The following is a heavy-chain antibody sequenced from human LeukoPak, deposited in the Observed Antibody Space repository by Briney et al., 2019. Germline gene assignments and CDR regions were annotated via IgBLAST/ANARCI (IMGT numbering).Heavy chain of an antibody. CDR1: GFTFDNYA. CDR2: ISNDGNKK. Sequence: GGSLRLSCTASGFTFDNYALHWVRQTPAKGLEWVAVISNDGNKKFYTDSVKGRFIISRDNSKNTLSLQMSSLRLEDAAVYYCAATTGYSSSWYPYYYYYYGMDVWGQGTTVTVSS. J-gene: IGHJ6*02. CDR3: AATTGYSSSWYPYYYYYYGMDV. D-gene: IGHD6-13*01. V-gene: IGHV3-30-3*01.